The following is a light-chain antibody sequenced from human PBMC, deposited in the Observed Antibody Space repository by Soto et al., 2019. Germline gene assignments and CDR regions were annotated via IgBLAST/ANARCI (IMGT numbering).Light chain of an antibody. CDR3: SSYTISSTVV. Sequence: QAVVTQPASVSGSPGQSITISCTGSTTDLGAYDYVSWYQQHPGQVPKLIIFEVTNRPSGVPDRFSGSKSGNTASLTISGLQADDEADYYCSSYTISSTVVFGGGTKLTVL. J-gene: IGLJ2*01. V-gene: IGLV2-14*01. CDR2: EVT. CDR1: TTDLGAYDY.